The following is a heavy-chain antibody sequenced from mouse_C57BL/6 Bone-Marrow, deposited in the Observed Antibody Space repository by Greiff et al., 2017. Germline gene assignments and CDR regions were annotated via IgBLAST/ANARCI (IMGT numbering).Heavy chain of an antibody. J-gene: IGHJ4*01. CDR1: GYTFTSYW. D-gene: IGHD2-5*01. V-gene: IGHV1-50*01. CDR3: VGAYYSNSYAMDY. CDR2: IDPSDSYT. Sequence: QVHVKQPGAELVKPGASVKLSCKASGYTFTSYWMQWVKQRPGQGLEWIGEIDPSDSYTNSNQKFKGKATLTVDTSSSTAYMQRSSLTSEDSAVYYCVGAYYSNSYAMDYWGQGTSVTVSS.